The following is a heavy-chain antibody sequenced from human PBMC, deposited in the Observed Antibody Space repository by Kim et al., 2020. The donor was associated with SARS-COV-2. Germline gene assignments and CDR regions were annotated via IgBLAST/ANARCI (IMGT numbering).Heavy chain of an antibody. J-gene: IGHJ4*02. Sequence: SETLSLTCTVSGYSISSGYYWGWIRQPPGKGLEWIGSIYHSGSTYYNPSLKSRVTISVDTSKNQFSLKLSSVTAADTAVYYCARDVDSTYYYDSSGKRFDDWSQGSPVTVSS. CDR2: IYHSGST. CDR1: GYSISSGYY. D-gene: IGHD3-22*01. CDR3: ARDVDSTYYYDSSGKRFDD. V-gene: IGHV4-38-2*02.